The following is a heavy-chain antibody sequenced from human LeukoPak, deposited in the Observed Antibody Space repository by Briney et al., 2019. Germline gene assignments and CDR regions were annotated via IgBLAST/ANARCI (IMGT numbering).Heavy chain of an antibody. D-gene: IGHD3-9*01. J-gene: IGHJ6*02. V-gene: IGHV1-8*01. CDR3: ARGRLRYFDWLLSPQLYYYYGMDV. Sequence: ASVKVSCKASGYTFTSYDINWVRQATGQGREWMGWMNPNSGTTGYAQKFQGRVTMTRNTSISTAYMELSSLRSEDTAVYYCARGRLRYFDWLLSPQLYYYYGMDVWGQGTTVTVSS. CDR1: GYTFTSYD. CDR2: MNPNSGTT.